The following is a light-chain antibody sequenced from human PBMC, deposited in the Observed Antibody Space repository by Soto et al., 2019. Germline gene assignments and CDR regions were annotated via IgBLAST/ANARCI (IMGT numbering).Light chain of an antibody. CDR3: QQYNDWPPRA. J-gene: IGKJ1*01. CDR2: GAS. V-gene: IGKV3-15*01. CDR1: QSVRSN. Sequence: EIVMTQSPATLSVSPGEGATLSCRASQSVRSNLAWYQQKPGQAPRLLIYGASTRATAIPARFSGSGSGTEFTLTISSLQSEDFAVYYCQQYNDWPPRAFGQGTKVEIK.